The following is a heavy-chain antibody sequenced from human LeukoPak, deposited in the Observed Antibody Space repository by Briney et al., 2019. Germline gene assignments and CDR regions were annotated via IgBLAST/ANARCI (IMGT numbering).Heavy chain of an antibody. D-gene: IGHD3-3*01. CDR2: ISSSGDNT. CDR1: GFTFSNYA. V-gene: IGHV3-23*01. J-gene: IGHJ6*03. CDR3: AKWVRGTIFGAPGYYYMDV. Sequence: PGGSLRLSCAGSGFTFSNYAMSWVRQAPGKGLEWVSEISSSGDNTYHADSVKGRFTISRDNSKNTLYLQMNSLRAEDTAVYYCAKWVRGTIFGAPGYYYMDVWGKGTTVTVSS.